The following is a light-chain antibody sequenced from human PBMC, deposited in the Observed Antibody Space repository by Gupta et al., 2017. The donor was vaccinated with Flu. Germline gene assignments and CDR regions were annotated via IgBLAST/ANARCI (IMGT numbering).Light chain of an antibody. CDR1: QGLVYSDGNTY. CDR2: LVT. Sequence: VNLGQSASISCRSSQGLVYSDGNTYLQWFQQRPGQSPRRLIYLVTKRDSGVPDRFSGSGSGTDFTLRISRVEAEDVGVYFCMQGAHWPWAFGWGTKLEIK. V-gene: IGKV2-30*01. J-gene: IGKJ1*01. CDR3: MQGAHWPWA.